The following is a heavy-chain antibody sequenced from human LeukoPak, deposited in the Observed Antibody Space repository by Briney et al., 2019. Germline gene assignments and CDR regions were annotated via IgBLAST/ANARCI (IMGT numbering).Heavy chain of an antibody. CDR1: GFTLRTYR. J-gene: IGHJ4*02. V-gene: IGHV3-74*03. Sequence: GGSLTLPCVASGFTLRTYRMNWVRQGPGKALLWVARIDRDGPLVTHADSVEGRFTISRDNAQNTVYLQMNELRDDDTATYYGVRDLGYYWGQGTLVTVSS. CDR2: IDRDGPLV. CDR3: VRDLGYY.